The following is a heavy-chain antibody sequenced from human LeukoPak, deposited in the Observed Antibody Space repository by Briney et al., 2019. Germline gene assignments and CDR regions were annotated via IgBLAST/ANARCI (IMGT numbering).Heavy chain of an antibody. CDR1: GYTFTGYY. Sequence: GASVKVSCKASGYTFTGYYMHWVRQAPGHGLEWMGWINPNSGGTNYAQKFQGRVTMTRDTSISTAYMELSRLRSDDTAVYYCARAGYSSGWFPDPWGQGTLVTVSS. D-gene: IGHD6-19*01. V-gene: IGHV1-2*02. CDR2: INPNSGGT. CDR3: ARAGYSSGWFPDP. J-gene: IGHJ5*02.